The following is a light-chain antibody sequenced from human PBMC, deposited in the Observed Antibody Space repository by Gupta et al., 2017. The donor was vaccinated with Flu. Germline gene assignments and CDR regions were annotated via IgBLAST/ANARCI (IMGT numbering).Light chain of an antibody. CDR3: QQYDNPPLT. CDR1: QDISNF. J-gene: IGKJ4*01. V-gene: IGKV1-33*01. CDR2: DAS. Sequence: DIQMTQSPSSLSASVGDRVTITCQASQDISNFLNWYQQKPGKAPKLLIYDASNLETGVPSRFSGSGSGTDFTFTISSLQPEDIATYYCQQYDNPPLTFGRGTKVEIK.